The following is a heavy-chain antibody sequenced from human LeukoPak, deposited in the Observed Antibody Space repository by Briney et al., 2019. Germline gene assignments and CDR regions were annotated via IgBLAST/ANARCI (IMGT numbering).Heavy chain of an antibody. V-gene: IGHV1-8*03. CDR2: MNPNSGNT. CDR3: ARVCSSTSCYNDAFDI. CDR1: GYTFTSYD. Sequence: ASVKVSCKASGYTFTSYDINWVRQATGQGLEWMGWMNPNSGNTGYAQKFQGRVTITRDTSISTAYMELSSLRSEDTAVYYCARVCSSTSCYNDAFDIWGQGTMVTVSS. J-gene: IGHJ3*02. D-gene: IGHD2-2*02.